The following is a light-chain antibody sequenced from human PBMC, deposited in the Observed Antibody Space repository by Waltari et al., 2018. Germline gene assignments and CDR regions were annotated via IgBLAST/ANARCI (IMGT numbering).Light chain of an antibody. CDR3: TSDAGSDKLL. J-gene: IGLJ3*02. Sequence: QSALTQPPSASGSPGQSVTISCTGSSSDDGTYNFVSWYQQHPVKAPKRMIYEVPKRPSGVPDRFSGSKSGNTASLSVSGLQAEDEADYYCTSDAGSDKLLFGGGTKLTVL. V-gene: IGLV2-8*01. CDR2: EVP. CDR1: SSDDGTYNF.